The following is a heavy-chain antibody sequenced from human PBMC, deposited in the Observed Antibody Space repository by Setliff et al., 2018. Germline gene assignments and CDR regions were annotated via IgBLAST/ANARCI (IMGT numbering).Heavy chain of an antibody. D-gene: IGHD4-17*01. CDR2: IYYSGRT. V-gene: IGHV4-59*08. J-gene: IGHJ4*02. CDR1: GGSISTYY. CDR3: ARHENDYGDYDDAFDIWEFDS. Sequence: SETLSLTCTVSGGSISTYYWSWIRQPPGKGLEWIGYIYYSGRTNYNPSLRSRATISVDTSKNQFSLKVSSVTAADTAVYYCARHENDYGDYDDAFDIWEFDSWGQGLLVTVSS.